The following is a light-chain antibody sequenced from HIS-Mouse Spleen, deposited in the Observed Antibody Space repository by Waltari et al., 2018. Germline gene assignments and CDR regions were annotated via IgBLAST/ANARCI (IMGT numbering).Light chain of an antibody. CDR3: LLSYSGANWV. Sequence: QAVVTQEPSLTVSPGGTVTPTCASSTGAVTSGHSPYWFQQKPGQAPRPLIYDTSTKHSWTPARFSGSLLGGKAALTLSGAQPEDEAEYYCLLSYSGANWVFGGGTKLTVL. CDR2: DTS. J-gene: IGLJ3*02. CDR1: TGAVTSGHS. V-gene: IGLV7-46*01.